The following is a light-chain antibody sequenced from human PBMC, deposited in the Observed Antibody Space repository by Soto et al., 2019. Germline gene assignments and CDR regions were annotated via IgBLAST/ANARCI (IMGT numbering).Light chain of an antibody. CDR1: SSNIGRNY. CDR3: AAWDASLSGHV. V-gene: IGLV1-47*01. CDR2: MND. Sequence: QSVLTQPPSASETPRQRVIITCSGSSSNIGRNYVYWYQQVPGTAPKLLIYMNDQRPSGVPDRFSGAKSGTTASLAISGLRSEDEADYYCAAWDASLSGHVFGTGTKVTVL. J-gene: IGLJ1*01.